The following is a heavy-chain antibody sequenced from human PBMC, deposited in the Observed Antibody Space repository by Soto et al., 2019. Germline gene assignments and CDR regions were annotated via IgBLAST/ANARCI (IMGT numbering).Heavy chain of an antibody. Sequence: GGSLRLSCAASGFTFDDYAMHWVRQAPGKGLEWVSGISWNSGSIGYADSVKGRFTISRDNAKNSLYLQMNSLRAEDTALYYCAKDPLVPTYYYYGMDVWGQGTTVTVS. CDR3: AKDPLVPTYYYYGMDV. D-gene: IGHD2-2*01. CDR2: ISWNSGSI. J-gene: IGHJ6*02. V-gene: IGHV3-9*01. CDR1: GFTFDDYA.